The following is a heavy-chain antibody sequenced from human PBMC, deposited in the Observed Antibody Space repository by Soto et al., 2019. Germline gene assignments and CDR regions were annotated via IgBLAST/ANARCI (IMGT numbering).Heavy chain of an antibody. Sequence: EGQLVESGGGVVRPGGSLRLAGAASGFTFEDDGMSWVRQAPGKGLEWVSGINWNGGSTGYADSVKGRFTISRDNAKNSLYLPMNSLRAEDTALYHCARGPLRVPTNWFDPWGQGTLVTVSS. D-gene: IGHD1-1*01. V-gene: IGHV3-20*01. CDR1: GFTFEDDG. CDR3: ARGPLRVPTNWFDP. CDR2: INWNGGST. J-gene: IGHJ5*02.